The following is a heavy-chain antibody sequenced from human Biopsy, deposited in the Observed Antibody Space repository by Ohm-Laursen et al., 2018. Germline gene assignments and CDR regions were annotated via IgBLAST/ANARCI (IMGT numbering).Heavy chain of an antibody. CDR2: IKRDGRGT. CDR3: ARLTKVDNKDI. Sequence: SLRLSCAASGFNFSNFWMHWVRQGPGNSLVWVSGIKRDGRGTSHADSVKGRFTISRDNAKNTLYLQMNSLRGDDSGVYYCARLTKVDNKDIWGQGTLVTVSS. D-gene: IGHD3-3*01. J-gene: IGHJ4*02. V-gene: IGHV3-74*01. CDR1: GFNFSNFW.